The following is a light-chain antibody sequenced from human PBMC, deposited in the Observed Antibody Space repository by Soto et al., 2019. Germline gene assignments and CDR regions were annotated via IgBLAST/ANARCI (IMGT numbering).Light chain of an antibody. CDR2: DAS. Sequence: DIQMPQSPSTLSASVGDRVTITCRASQSISGWLAWYQQKPGKPPKLLIYDASSLEGGVPSRFSGSGSGTEFTLTISSLQPDEFATYYCQQYYSYPWTVGQGTKVDIK. V-gene: IGKV1-5*01. J-gene: IGKJ1*01. CDR1: QSISGW. CDR3: QQYYSYPWT.